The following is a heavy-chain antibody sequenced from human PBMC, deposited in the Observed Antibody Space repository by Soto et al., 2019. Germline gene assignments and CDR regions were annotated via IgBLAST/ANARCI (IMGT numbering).Heavy chain of an antibody. J-gene: IGHJ3*01. CDR1: GFSFRSYG. CDR3: ARNYGEYEVFDV. V-gene: IGHV3-33*01. CDR2: IWDDGRTT. D-gene: IGHD4-17*01. Sequence: QVQLVESGGGVVQPGGSLTLSCVASGFSFRSYGMHWVRQAPGKGLEWLAVIWDDGRTTFYADSVKGRFTISRDNTRNTGSLQMNSLRVEDTAMFYCARNYGEYEVFDVWGQGTVVSVSS.